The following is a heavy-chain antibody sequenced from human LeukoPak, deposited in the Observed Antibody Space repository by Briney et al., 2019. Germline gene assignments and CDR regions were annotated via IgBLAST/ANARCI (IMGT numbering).Heavy chain of an antibody. D-gene: IGHD3-3*01. J-gene: IGHJ6*02. CDR1: GYTFTSYD. CDR3: ARVYDFWSGYYRGYYYGMDV. V-gene: IGHV1-8*01. CDR2: MNPNSGNT. Sequence: ASVKVSCKASGYTFTSYDTNWVRQATGQGLEWMGWMNPNSGNTGYAQKFQGRVTMTRNTSISTAYMELSSLRSEDTAVYYCARVYDFWSGYYRGYYYGMDVWGQGTTVTVSS.